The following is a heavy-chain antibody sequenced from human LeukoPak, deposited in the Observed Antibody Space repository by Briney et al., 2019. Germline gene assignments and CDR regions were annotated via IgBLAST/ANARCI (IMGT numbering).Heavy chain of an antibody. CDR3: ARGYSSGWYPVYYYGMDV. D-gene: IGHD6-19*01. CDR2: IYYSGST. V-gene: IGHV4-30-4*01. Sequence: PSETLSLTCTVSGGSISSGDYYWSWIRRPPGKGLEWIGYIYYSGSTYYNPSLKSRVTISVDTSKNQFSLKLSSVTAADTAVYYCARGYSSGWYPVYYYGMDVWGQGTTVTVSS. J-gene: IGHJ6*02. CDR1: GGSISSGDYY.